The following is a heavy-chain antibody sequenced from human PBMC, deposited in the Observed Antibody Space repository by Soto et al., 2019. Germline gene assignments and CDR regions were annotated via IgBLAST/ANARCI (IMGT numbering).Heavy chain of an antibody. J-gene: IGHJ6*02. CDR1: GGSISSGDYY. CDR3: ARDLTDSSAYYYYGMDV. Sequence: QVQLQESGPGLVKPSQTLSLTCTVSGGSISSGDYYWSWIRQPPGKGLEWIGYIYYSGSTYYNPSLTSRVTISVDTSKNQFSLKLSSVTAADTAVYYCARDLTDSSAYYYYGMDVWGQGTTVTVSS. D-gene: IGHD3-22*01. CDR2: IYYSGST. V-gene: IGHV4-30-4*01.